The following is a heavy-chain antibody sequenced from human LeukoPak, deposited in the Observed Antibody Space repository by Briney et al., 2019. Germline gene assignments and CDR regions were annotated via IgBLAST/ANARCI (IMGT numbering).Heavy chain of an antibody. J-gene: IGHJ5*02. CDR3: ARANRGYGMGRNNWFDP. CDR1: GYTFTSYD. V-gene: IGHV1-18*01. Sequence: ASVKVSCKASGYTFTSYDINWVRQAPGQGLEWMGWISAYNGNTNYAQKLQGRVTMTTDTSASTAYMELRSLRSDDTAVYYCARANRGYGMGRNNWFDPWGQGTLVTVSS. D-gene: IGHD5-12*01. CDR2: ISAYNGNT.